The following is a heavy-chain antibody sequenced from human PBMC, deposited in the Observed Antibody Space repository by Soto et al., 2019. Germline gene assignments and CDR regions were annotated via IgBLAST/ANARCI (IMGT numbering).Heavy chain of an antibody. CDR1: GGSFSGYY. D-gene: IGHD3-22*01. CDR2: INHSGST. J-gene: IGHJ5*02. Sequence: SETLSLTCAVYGGSFSGYYWSWIRQPPGKGLEWIGEINHSGSTNYNPSLKSRVTISVDTSKNQFSLKLSSVTAADTAVYYCARSTYDSSGHMPVNWFDPWGQGTLVTVSS. V-gene: IGHV4-34*01. CDR3: ARSTYDSSGHMPVNWFDP.